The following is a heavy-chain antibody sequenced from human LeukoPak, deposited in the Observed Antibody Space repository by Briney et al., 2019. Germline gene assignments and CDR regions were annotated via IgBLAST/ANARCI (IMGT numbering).Heavy chain of an antibody. CDR1: GFTFSSYG. CDR3: AKETKIAAAGTVYYFDS. J-gene: IGHJ4*02. D-gene: IGHD6-13*01. CDR2: ISGSGAYT. V-gene: IGHV3-23*01. Sequence: GRSLRLSCAASGFTFSSYGMSWVRQAPGKGLEWVSAISGSGAYTYYADSVKGRFTISRDNSKNTLYLQMNSLRAEDTALYYCAKETKIAAAGTVYYFDSWGQGTLVTVSS.